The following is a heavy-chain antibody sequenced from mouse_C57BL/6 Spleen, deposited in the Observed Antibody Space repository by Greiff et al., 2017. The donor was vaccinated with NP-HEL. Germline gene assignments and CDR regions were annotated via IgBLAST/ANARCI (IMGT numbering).Heavy chain of an antibody. V-gene: IGHV3-1*01. D-gene: IGHD1-1*01. CDR2: ISYSGST. Sequence: EVHLVESGPGMVKPSQSLSLTCTVTGYSITSGYDWHWIRHFPGNKLEWMGYISYSGSTNYNPSLKSRISITHDTSKNHFFLKLNPVTTEDTATYYCARGDYGSINFDYWGQGTTLTVSS. CDR3: ARGDYGSINFDY. J-gene: IGHJ2*01. CDR1: GYSITSGYD.